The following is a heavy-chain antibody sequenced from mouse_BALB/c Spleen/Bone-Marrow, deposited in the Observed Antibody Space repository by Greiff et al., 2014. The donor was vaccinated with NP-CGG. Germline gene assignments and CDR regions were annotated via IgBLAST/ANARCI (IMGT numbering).Heavy chain of an antibody. CDR2: IDPETGGT. Sequence: QVQLQQSGAELVRPGASVALSCKASGYTFTDYEMHWVKQTPVHGLEWIGAIDPETGGTAYNQKFKGKATLTADKSSSTAYMELRSLTSEDSAVYYCTRGVNFITTVVGDFDYWGQGTTLTVSS. J-gene: IGHJ2*01. CDR3: TRGVNFITTVVGDFDY. CDR1: GYTFTDYE. D-gene: IGHD1-1*01. V-gene: IGHV1-15*01.